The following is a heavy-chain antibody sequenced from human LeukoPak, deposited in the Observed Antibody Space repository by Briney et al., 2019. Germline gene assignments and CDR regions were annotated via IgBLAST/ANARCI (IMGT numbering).Heavy chain of an antibody. D-gene: IGHD2-2*01. J-gene: IGHJ4*01. V-gene: IGHV3-21*01. Sequence: GGSLRLSCAASGLTFISYSMNWVRQAPGKGLEWVSSISSSSSYIYYADSVKGRFTISRDNAKNSLYLQMNSLRAEDTAVYYCARVGYCSSTSCYWYFDYWGHGTLVTVSS. CDR1: GLTFISYS. CDR3: ARVGYCSSTSCYWYFDY. CDR2: ISSSSSYI.